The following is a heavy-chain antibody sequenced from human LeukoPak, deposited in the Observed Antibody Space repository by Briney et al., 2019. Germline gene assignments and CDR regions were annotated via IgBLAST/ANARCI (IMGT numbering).Heavy chain of an antibody. J-gene: IGHJ4*02. D-gene: IGHD6-19*01. Sequence: GGSLRLSCAASGLSFRTYGVHSVRQAPGTGLKWVAVIWHDGSAEFYGDSVKGRFSISRDDSKNTVSLQMNSLRVEYTALYLCAKDTTGGWSGDFDSWGQGILVTVSS. CDR3: AKDTTGGWSGDFDS. CDR2: IWHDGSAE. CDR1: GLSFRTYG. V-gene: IGHV3-33*06.